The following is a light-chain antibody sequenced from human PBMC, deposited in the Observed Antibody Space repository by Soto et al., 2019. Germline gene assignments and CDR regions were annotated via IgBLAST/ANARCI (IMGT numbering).Light chain of an antibody. Sequence: QSLLTQPASVSGSPGQSITISCTGTSSDVGGYNYVSWYQQHPGKAPKLMIYDVSNRPSGVSNRFSGSKPGNTASLTISGLQAEDEADYYCSSYTSSSTLIFGTGTKVTVL. V-gene: IGLV2-14*01. CDR2: DVS. CDR3: SSYTSSSTLI. CDR1: SSDVGGYNY. J-gene: IGLJ1*01.